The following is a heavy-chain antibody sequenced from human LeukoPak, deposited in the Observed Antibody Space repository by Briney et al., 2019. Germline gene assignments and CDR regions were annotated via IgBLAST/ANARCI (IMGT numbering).Heavy chain of an antibody. CDR3: AIRNFRNGFHI. D-gene: IGHD3-3*01. CDR1: GGSIRSGNYH. Sequence: SETLSLTCSVSGGSIRSGNYHWTWIRQPAGKGLEWIGRIFNGGSSNDVGSTNYNPSLKSRATISQDTSKNQFSLSLTSVTAADTAVYYCAIRNFRNGFHIWGQGTLVTVSS. CDR2: FNGGSS. J-gene: IGHJ3*02. V-gene: IGHV4-61*02.